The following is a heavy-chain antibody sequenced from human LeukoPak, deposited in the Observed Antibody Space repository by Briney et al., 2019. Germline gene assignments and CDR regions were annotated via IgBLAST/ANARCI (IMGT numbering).Heavy chain of an antibody. J-gene: IGHJ6*03. CDR1: GGSISSYY. D-gene: IGHD1-26*01. CDR2: IYTSGST. Sequence: PSETLCLTCTVSGGSISSYYWSWIRQPAGKGLEWIGRIYTSGSTNYNPSLKSRVTISVDKSKNQFSLKLSSVTAADTAVYYCARALGVGATSPYYYYYMDVWGKGTTVTVSS. CDR3: ARALGVGATSPYYYYYMDV. V-gene: IGHV4-4*07.